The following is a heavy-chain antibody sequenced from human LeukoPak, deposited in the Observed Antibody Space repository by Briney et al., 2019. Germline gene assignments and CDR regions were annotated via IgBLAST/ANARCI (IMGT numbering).Heavy chain of an antibody. Sequence: GGSLRLSCAASGFTFDDYGMSWVRQAPGKGLEWVSYISSSGSTIYYADSVKGRFTISRDNAKNSLYLQMNSLRAEDTAVYYCASTPGRGEFADSSGYSYYFDYWGQGTLVTVSS. CDR1: GFTFDDYG. V-gene: IGHV3-11*01. CDR2: ISSSGSTI. CDR3: ASTPGRGEFADSSGYSYYFDY. D-gene: IGHD3-22*01. J-gene: IGHJ4*02.